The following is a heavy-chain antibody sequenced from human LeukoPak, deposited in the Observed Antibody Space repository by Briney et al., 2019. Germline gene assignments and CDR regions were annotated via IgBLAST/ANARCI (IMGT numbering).Heavy chain of an antibody. CDR1: GGSISSSY. CDR2: INTSGTT. V-gene: IGHV4-4*07. CDR3: AVSWGRGAFDV. J-gene: IGHJ3*01. D-gene: IGHD3-16*01. Sequence: SEILSLTCTVSGGSISSSYWTWIRQPAGKGLEWIGRINTSGTTNYNPSLKSRVTMSVDTSKNQFSLKLSSVTAADTAVYYCAVSWGRGAFDVWGQGTMVTVSS.